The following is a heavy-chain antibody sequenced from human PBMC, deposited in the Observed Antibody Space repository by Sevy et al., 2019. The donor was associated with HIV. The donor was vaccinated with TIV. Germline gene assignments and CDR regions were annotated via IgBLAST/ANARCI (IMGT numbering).Heavy chain of an antibody. Sequence: GGSLRLSCAASGFIFSNYYMTWVRQAPGKGLEWVSYISDRSDTISYADSVKGRFTISRDNAKNALYLQMNSLRGEDTAVYYCARVRDRYCSGGSCYYGYFFDYWGQGTLVTVSS. CDR2: ISDRSDTI. J-gene: IGHJ4*02. CDR3: ARVRDRYCSGGSCYYGYFFDY. CDR1: GFIFSNYY. V-gene: IGHV3-48*01. D-gene: IGHD2-15*01.